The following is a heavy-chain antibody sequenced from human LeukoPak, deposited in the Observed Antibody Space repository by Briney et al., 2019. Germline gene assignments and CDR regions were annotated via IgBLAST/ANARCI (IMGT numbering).Heavy chain of an antibody. Sequence: SETLSLTCTVSGGSISSGSYYWSWIRQPAGKGLEWIGRIYTSGSTNYNPSLKSRVTISVDTSKNQFSLKLSSVTAADTAVYYCAREAMVSSGSFDYWGQGTLVTVSS. J-gene: IGHJ4*02. CDR2: IYTSGST. V-gene: IGHV4-61*02. CDR3: AREAMVSSGSFDY. CDR1: GGSISSGSYY. D-gene: IGHD3-22*01.